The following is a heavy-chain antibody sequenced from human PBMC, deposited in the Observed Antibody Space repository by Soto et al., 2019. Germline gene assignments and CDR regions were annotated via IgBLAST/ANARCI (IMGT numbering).Heavy chain of an antibody. J-gene: IGHJ4*02. CDR2: LIASGESP. V-gene: IGHV3-23*01. CDR1: GFTFSTHA. CDR3: TNDLRGSGSAFDQ. D-gene: IGHD6-19*01. Sequence: EVQLLESGGGLVQPGGTLRLSCSASGFTFSTHAMAWVRQAPGKGLEWVSALIASGESPDYADSVKGRFTIPTDNSKNRLYLQLNRLRAGDTAVYYCTNDLRGSGSAFDQWGQGTVVTVPS.